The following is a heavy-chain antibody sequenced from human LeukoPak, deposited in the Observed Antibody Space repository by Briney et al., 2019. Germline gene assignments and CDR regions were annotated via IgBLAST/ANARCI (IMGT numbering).Heavy chain of an antibody. CDR2: INPSGGST. Sequence: ASVKVSCKASGYTFTSYYMHWVRQAPGQGLEWMGIINPSGGSTSYAQKFQGRVTMTRDTSISTAYMELSGLRSDDTAVYYCAREGVVKGTDVWGQGTTVTVSS. J-gene: IGHJ6*02. V-gene: IGHV1-46*01. CDR3: AREGVVKGTDV. CDR1: GYTFTSYY.